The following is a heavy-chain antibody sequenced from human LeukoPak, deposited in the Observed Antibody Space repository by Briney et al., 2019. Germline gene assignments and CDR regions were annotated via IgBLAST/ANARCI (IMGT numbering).Heavy chain of an antibody. CDR3: AKATRRGWELLGRGNYFDY. V-gene: IGHV3-9*03. CDR1: GFTFDDYA. Sequence: GGSLRLSCAASGFTFDDYAMHWVRQAPGKGLEWVSGISWNSGSIGYADSVKGRFTISRDNAKNSLYLQMNSLRAEDMALYYCAKATRRGWELLGRGNYFDYWGQGTLVTVSS. D-gene: IGHD1-26*01. CDR2: ISWNSGSI. J-gene: IGHJ4*02.